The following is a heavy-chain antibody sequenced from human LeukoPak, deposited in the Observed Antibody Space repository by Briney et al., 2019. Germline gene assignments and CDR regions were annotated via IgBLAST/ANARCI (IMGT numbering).Heavy chain of an antibody. CDR3: ARDPTNTSGRYAHFDY. V-gene: IGHV1-18*01. CDR1: GFTFTRYG. CDR2: ISAYNGDT. D-gene: IGHD6-25*01. J-gene: IGHJ4*02. Sequence: ASVKVSCKASGFTFTRYGITWVRQAPGQGLEWMGWISAYNGDTNYAQKLQGRVTMTRDPSTITVYMELRGLSSDDTAVYYCARDPTNTSGRYAHFDYWGQGTLVTVSS.